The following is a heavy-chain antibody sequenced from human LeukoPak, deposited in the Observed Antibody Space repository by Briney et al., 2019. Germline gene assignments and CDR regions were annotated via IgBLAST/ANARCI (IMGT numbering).Heavy chain of an antibody. V-gene: IGHV3-23*01. Sequence: GGSLRLSYAGSGFTFSNYAMTWVRQAPGKGLEWVSSVSGSGRNTFYPDSVEGRFTISRDNSKNTVYLQMNSLRADDTAVYYCAKVVEWQLLEGSDYWGQGTLVTVSS. CDR1: GFTFSNYA. J-gene: IGHJ4*02. D-gene: IGHD1-26*01. CDR3: AKVVEWQLLEGSDY. CDR2: VSGSGRNT.